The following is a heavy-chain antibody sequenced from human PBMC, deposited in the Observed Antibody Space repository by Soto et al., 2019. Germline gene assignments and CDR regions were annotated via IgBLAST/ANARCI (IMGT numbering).Heavy chain of an antibody. CDR1: GFTFNIYA. D-gene: IGHD3-22*01. Sequence: EVQLLESGGDLIQPGGSLRLSCAASGFTFNIYAMAWVRQAPGKGLEWVSAISRYGDFTYYADSVEGRFTISRDNSKNSLYLQMNRLRDEDTALYYCAKDRYLDHDSRGYLFDKWGQGTLVNVSS. CDR2: ISRYGDFT. V-gene: IGHV3-23*01. J-gene: IGHJ4*02. CDR3: AKDRYLDHDSRGYLFDK.